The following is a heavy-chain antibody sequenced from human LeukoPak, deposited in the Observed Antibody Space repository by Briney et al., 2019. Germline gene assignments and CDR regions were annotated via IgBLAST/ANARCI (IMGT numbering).Heavy chain of an antibody. V-gene: IGHV1-2*02. Sequence: ASVKVSCKASGYTFTGYYMHWVRQAPGQGLEWMGWINPNSGGTNYAQKFQGRVTMTRDTSISTAYMELSRLRSDDKAVYYCARVAVGATYNWFDPWGQGTLVTVSS. D-gene: IGHD1-26*01. CDR2: INPNSGGT. CDR3: ARVAVGATYNWFDP. J-gene: IGHJ5*02. CDR1: GYTFTGYY.